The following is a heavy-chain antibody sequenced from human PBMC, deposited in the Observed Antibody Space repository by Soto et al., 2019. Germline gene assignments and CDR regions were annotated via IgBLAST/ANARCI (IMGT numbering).Heavy chain of an antibody. CDR1: GFTFSSYA. CDR3: VKVWWVQKTGDTLSPDY. Sequence: GESLKISCSASGFTFSSYAMHWVRQAPGKGLEYVSAISSNGGSTYYADSVKGRFTISRDNSKNTLYLQMSSLRAEDTAVYYCVKVWWVQKTGDTLSPDYWGQGTLVTVSS. CDR2: ISSNGGST. J-gene: IGHJ4*02. D-gene: IGHD7-27*01. V-gene: IGHV3-64D*08.